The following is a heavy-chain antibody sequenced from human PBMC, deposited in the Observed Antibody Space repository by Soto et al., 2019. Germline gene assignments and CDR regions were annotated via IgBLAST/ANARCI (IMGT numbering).Heavy chain of an antibody. CDR2: VNPGGIT. D-gene: IGHD2-21*01. CDR1: GGSLSGYY. CDR3: ARESIVVPRAFDI. Sequence: PSETLSLTCAVYGGSLSGYYWTRIRQPPGKGLEWIGEVNPGGITNYSPSVKSRLTISLDTSKKQVSLEMTSVTAADTAVYYCARESIVVPRAFDIWGQGTMVTVSS. V-gene: IGHV4-34*01. J-gene: IGHJ3*02.